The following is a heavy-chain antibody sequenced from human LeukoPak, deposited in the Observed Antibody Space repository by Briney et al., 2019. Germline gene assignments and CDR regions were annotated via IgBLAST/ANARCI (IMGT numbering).Heavy chain of an antibody. CDR2: ISTSGGST. D-gene: IGHD1-20*01. Sequence: PGGSLRLSCAASGFTFSSYAMSWVRQAPGKGLEWVSAISTSGGSTYYADSVKGRFTISRDNSKNTLYLQMNSLRAEDTAVYYCAKQFLTGTTRGYFDYWGQGTLVTASS. CDR1: GFTFSSYA. CDR3: AKQFLTGTTRGYFDY. V-gene: IGHV3-23*01. J-gene: IGHJ4*02.